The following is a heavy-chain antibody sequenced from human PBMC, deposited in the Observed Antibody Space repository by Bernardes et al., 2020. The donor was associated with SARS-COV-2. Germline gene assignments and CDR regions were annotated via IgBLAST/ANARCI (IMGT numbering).Heavy chain of an antibody. J-gene: IGHJ4*02. Sequence: GGSLRLSCAASGFAFSNTAMGWVRQPPGGGLEWVSGISGSGCSTYYADSVKGRFTISRDNSKNILYLEMNGLRADDTAVYYCAKDPQLYGVIIINGGFDYWGQGTLVAVSS. D-gene: IGHD3-3*01. CDR1: GFAFSNTA. CDR3: AKDPQLYGVIIINGGFDY. V-gene: IGHV3-23*01. CDR2: ISGSGCST.